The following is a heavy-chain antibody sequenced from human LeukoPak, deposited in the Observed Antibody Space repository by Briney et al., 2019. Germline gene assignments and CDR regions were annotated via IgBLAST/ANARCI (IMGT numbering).Heavy chain of an antibody. CDR3: AREGGSSSPDLNWFDP. CDR2: IIPIFGTA. CDR1: GGTFSSYA. D-gene: IGHD6-6*01. V-gene: IGHV1-69*05. Sequence: SVKVSCKASGGTFSSYAISWVRQAPGQGLEWMGGIIPIFGTANYAQKFQGRVTITTDESTSTAYMELSSLRSEDTAVYYCAREGGSSSPDLNWFDPWGQGTLVTVSS. J-gene: IGHJ5*02.